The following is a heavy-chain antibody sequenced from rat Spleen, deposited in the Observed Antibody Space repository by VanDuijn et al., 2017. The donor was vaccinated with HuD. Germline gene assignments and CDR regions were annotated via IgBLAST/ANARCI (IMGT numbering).Heavy chain of an antibody. D-gene: IGHD1-2*01. V-gene: IGHV5-25*01. CDR2: ITNAGGST. CDR1: GFTFSDYY. Sequence: EVQLVESGGGLVQPGRSMQLSCAASGFTFSDYYMAWVRQAPTKGLEWVATITNAGGSTYYPDSVKGRFTISRDNAKSTLYLQMNSLRSEDTATYYCTRAAAISRGYVMDAWGQGASVTVSS. CDR3: TRAAAISRGYVMDA. J-gene: IGHJ4*01.